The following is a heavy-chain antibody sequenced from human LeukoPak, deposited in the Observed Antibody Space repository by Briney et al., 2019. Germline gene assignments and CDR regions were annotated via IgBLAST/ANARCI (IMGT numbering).Heavy chain of an antibody. V-gene: IGHV3-23*01. CDR1: GFAFSNYA. CDR3: AKDMARLWFGELLRTTYYFDY. CDR2: ISNSGVAT. D-gene: IGHD3-10*01. Sequence: PGGSLRLSCAASGFAFSNYAMNWVRQAPGKGLEWISGISNSGVATNYADSVKGRFTIFRDNSKNMLYLQMNSLRAEDTAVYYCAKDMARLWFGELLRTTYYFDYWGQGTLVTVSS. J-gene: IGHJ4*02.